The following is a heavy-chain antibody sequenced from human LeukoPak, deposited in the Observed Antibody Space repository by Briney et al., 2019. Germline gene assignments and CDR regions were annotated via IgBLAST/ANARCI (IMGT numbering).Heavy chain of an antibody. J-gene: IGHJ4*02. Sequence: GGSLRLSCEASGFXFSSYSMNWVRQAPGKGLEWISYNSSSSSTIFYADSVKGRFTISRDNAKNSLYLQMHSLRDEDTAVYYCARAWYSWGYYFDYWGQGTLATVSS. CDR2: NSSSSSTI. CDR1: GFXFSSYS. V-gene: IGHV3-48*02. CDR3: ARAWYSWGYYFDY. D-gene: IGHD1-26*01.